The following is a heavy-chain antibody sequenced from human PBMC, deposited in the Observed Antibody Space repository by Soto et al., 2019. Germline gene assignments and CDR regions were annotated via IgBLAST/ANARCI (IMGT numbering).Heavy chain of an antibody. CDR2: ISAYNGYT. J-gene: IGHJ5*02. D-gene: IGHD2-2*02. CDR1: GYTFNMYG. V-gene: IGHV1-18*04. Sequence: QVQLVQSGAEVKKPGASVKVSCKASGYTFNMYGITWVRQAPGQGLECMGWISAYNGYTNYAQQLQGRVTMTTDTSTRTAYMELRSLRSDDTAVYYCARQEVVEPRAIPELATWGQGTLGTVAS. CDR3: ARQEVVEPRAIPELAT.